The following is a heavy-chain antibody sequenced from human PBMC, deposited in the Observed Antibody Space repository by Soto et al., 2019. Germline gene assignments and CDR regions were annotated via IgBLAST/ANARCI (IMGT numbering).Heavy chain of an antibody. V-gene: IGHV3-23*01. J-gene: IGHJ4*02. CDR3: AKMTVGAVPPFDY. D-gene: IGHD1-26*01. CDR2: ISGSGVST. CDR1: GFTFSSYA. Sequence: EVQLLESGGGLVQPGGSLRLSCAASGFTFSSYAMGWVRQAPGKGLEWVSAISGSGVSTYYADSVKGRFTISRDNSKNTLYLQMNSLRAEDTAVYYCAKMTVGAVPPFDYGGQGTLVTVSS.